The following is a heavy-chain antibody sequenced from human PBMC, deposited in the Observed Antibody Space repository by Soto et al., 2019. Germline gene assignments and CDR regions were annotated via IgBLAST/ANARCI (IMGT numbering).Heavy chain of an antibody. J-gene: IGHJ5*02. Sequence: QVQLQESGPGLVKPSQTLSLTCTVSGGSISSGGYYWSWVRQHPGKGLEWIGYIYYSGSTYYNPSLKSRVTRSVDTSKNQFSLKLSSVTAADTAVYYCALAAAGIAKFDPWGQGTLVTVSS. CDR2: IYYSGST. V-gene: IGHV4-31*03. D-gene: IGHD6-13*01. CDR3: ALAAAGIAKFDP. CDR1: GGSISSGGYY.